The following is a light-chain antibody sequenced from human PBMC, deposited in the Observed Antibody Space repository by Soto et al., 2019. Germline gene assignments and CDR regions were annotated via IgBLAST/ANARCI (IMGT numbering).Light chain of an antibody. CDR2: DVS. J-gene: IGLJ3*02. CDR1: SSDVGGYNY. V-gene: IGLV2-11*01. CDR3: CSYAGSYTV. Sequence: QSALTQPRSVSGSPGQSVTISCTGTSSDVGGYNYVSWYQQHPGKAPKLMIYDVSKRPSGVPDRFSGSKSGNTASLTISGLQAXDEADYYCCSYAGSYTVFGGGTKLTVL.